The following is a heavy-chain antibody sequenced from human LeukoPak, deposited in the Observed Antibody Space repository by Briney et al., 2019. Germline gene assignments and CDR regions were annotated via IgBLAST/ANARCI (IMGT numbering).Heavy chain of an antibody. CDR2: INPNSGGT. CDR1: GYTFTGYY. V-gene: IGHV1-2*02. J-gene: IGHJ6*03. CDR3: ARGVKHYCGSGSYYYMDV. Sequence: ASVTVSFKASGYTFTGYYMHWVRQAPGQGLEWMGWINPNSGGTNYAQKFQGRVTMTRDTSISTAYMELRSLRSDDTAVYYCARGVKHYCGSGSYYYMDVWGKGTTVTVSS. D-gene: IGHD3-10*01.